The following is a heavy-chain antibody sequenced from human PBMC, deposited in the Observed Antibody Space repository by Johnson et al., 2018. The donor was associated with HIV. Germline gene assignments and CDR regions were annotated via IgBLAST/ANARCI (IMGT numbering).Heavy chain of an antibody. Sequence: EVQLVESGGGLVQPGGSLRLSCAASGFTVSSNYMSWVRQAPGKGLEWVGRIKSKTDGGTTDYAAPVKGRFTISRDDSENTLYLQMNSLKTEDTAFYYCWIIGTTRHDAFDIWGRGTMVTVSS. CDR1: GFTVSSNY. J-gene: IGHJ3*02. D-gene: IGHD1-7*01. CDR2: IKSKTDGGTT. V-gene: IGHV3-15*01. CDR3: WIIGTTRHDAFDI.